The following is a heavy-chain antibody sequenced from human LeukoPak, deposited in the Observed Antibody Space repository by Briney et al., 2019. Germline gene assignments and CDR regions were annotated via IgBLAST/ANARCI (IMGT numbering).Heavy chain of an antibody. CDR1: GFNFCDYA. D-gene: IGHD1-26*01. J-gene: IGHJ4*02. CDR3: ARVGMVGATTLDY. Sequence: GGSLRLSCITSGFNFCDYAVSWFRQAPGKGLEWVSSISSSSSYIYYADSVKGRFTISRDNAKNSLYLQMNSLRAEDTAVYYCARVGMVGATTLDYWGQGTLVTVSS. V-gene: IGHV3-21*01. CDR2: ISSSSSYI.